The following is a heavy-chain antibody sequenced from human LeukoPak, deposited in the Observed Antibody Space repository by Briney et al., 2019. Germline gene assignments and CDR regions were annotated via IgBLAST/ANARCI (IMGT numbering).Heavy chain of an antibody. CDR1: GFTFSSYA. Sequence: PGGSLRLSCAASGFTFSSYAMSWVRQAPGKGLEWVSAISGSGGSTYYADSVKGRVTISSDNSKNTLYLQMNSLRAEDTAVYYCAKVPGTTMAVDYFDYWGQGTLVTVSS. J-gene: IGHJ4*02. CDR2: ISGSGGST. D-gene: IGHD1-1*01. V-gene: IGHV3-23*01. CDR3: AKVPGTTMAVDYFDY.